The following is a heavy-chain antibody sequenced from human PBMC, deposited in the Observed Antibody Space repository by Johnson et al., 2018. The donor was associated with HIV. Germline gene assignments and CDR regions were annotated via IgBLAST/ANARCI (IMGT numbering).Heavy chain of an antibody. D-gene: IGHD1-26*01. V-gene: IGHV3-23*04. CDR3: ASGGPLSGSDECCFDV. Sequence: VQLVESGGGVVQPGGSLRLSCAASGFTFSSYAMSWVRQAPGKGLEWVSAISGSGGSTYYADSVKGRFTVSSDNSKNTLCLQMNSLRVEDTPVSSCASGGPLSGSDECCFDVWGQGTMVTVSS. CDR2: ISGSGGST. CDR1: GFTFSSYA. J-gene: IGHJ3*01.